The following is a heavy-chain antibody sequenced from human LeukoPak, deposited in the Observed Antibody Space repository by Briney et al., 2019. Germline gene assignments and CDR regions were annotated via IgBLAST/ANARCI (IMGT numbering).Heavy chain of an antibody. CDR1: GYSFTSYW. CDR3: ARSFPRHSSGWYYYYYMDV. V-gene: IGHV5-51*01. CDR2: IYRGDSDT. Sequence: RPGESLKISCKGSGYSFTSYWIGWVRQMPGKGLEWMGIIYRGDSDTRYSPSFQGQVTISADKSISTAYLQWSSLKASDTAMYYCARSFPRHSSGWYYYYYMDVWGKGTTVTVSS. D-gene: IGHD6-19*01. J-gene: IGHJ6*03.